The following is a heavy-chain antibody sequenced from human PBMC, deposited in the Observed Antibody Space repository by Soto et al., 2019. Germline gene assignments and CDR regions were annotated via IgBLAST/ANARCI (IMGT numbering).Heavy chain of an antibody. CDR1: GFTFSSYG. V-gene: IGHV3-30*18. CDR2: ISYDGSNK. J-gene: IGHJ6*02. D-gene: IGHD5-18*01. Sequence: GGSLRLSCAASGFTFSSYGMHWVRQAPGKGLEWVAVISYDGSNKYYADSVKGRFTISRDNSKNTLYLQMNSLRAEDTAVYYCAKDLIPPDGRGYSYGWYSHYYGMDVWGQGTTVTVSS. CDR3: AKDLIPPDGRGYSYGWYSHYYGMDV.